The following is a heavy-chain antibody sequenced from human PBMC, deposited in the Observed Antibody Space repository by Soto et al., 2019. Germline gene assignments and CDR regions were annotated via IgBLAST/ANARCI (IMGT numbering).Heavy chain of an antibody. Sequence: SETLSLTCTVSGGSVSSGSYYWSWIRQPPGKGLEWIGYIYYSGSTNYNPSLKSRVTISVDTSKNQFSLKLRSVTAADTAVYYCARASRSSSWPRSNWLHPCGPGTKLTFFS. V-gene: IGHV4-61*01. CDR3: ARASRSSSWPRSNWLHP. J-gene: IGHJ5*02. CDR1: GGSVSSGSYY. D-gene: IGHD6-13*01. CDR2: IYYSGST.